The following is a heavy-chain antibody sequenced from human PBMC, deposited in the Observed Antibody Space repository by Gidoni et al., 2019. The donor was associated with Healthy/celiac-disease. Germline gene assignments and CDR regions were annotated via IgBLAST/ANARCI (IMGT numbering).Heavy chain of an antibody. CDR2: ISGSGGST. D-gene: IGHD3-3*01. CDR1: GFTFSSYA. CDR3: AKIPERYDFWSGKPLYYGMDV. J-gene: IGHJ6*02. Sequence: EVQLLESGGGLVQPGGSLRLSCSASGFTFSSYAMSWVRQAPGKGLEWVSAISGSGGSTYYADSVKGRFTISRDNSKNTLYLQMNSLRAEDTAVYYCAKIPERYDFWSGKPLYYGMDVWGQGTTVTVSS. V-gene: IGHV3-23*01.